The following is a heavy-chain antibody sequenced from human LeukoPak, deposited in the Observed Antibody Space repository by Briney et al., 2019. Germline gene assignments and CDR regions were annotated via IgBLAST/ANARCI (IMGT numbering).Heavy chain of an antibody. CDR1: GFTFSSYA. CDR2: ISYDGSNK. CDR3: AKVNEYKWNIIPFDY. D-gene: IGHD1/OR15-1a*01. J-gene: IGHJ4*02. Sequence: GRSLRLSCAASGFTFSSYAMHWVRQAPGKGLEWVAVISYDGSNKYYADSVKGRFTISRDNSKNTLYLQMNSLRAEDTAVYYCAKVNEYKWNIIPFDYWGQGTLVTVSS. V-gene: IGHV3-30-3*01.